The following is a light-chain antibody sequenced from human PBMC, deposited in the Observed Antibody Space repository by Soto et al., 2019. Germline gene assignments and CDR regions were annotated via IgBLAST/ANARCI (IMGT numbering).Light chain of an antibody. CDR3: QQYDNWPQT. CDR2: GAS. J-gene: IGKJ1*01. Sequence: EIVMTQSPATLSVSPGERATLSCGASQSVRSYLAWYQQKPGQAPRLLIHGASTRAPGIPARFSGSGSGTDFTLTISSLQSEDFAAYYCQQYDNWPQTFGQGTKV. V-gene: IGKV3-15*01. CDR1: QSVRSY.